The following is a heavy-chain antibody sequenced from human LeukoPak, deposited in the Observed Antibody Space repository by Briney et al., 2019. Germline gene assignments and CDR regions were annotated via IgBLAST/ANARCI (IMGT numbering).Heavy chain of an antibody. CDR2: IYYSGST. D-gene: IGHD4-17*01. J-gene: IGHJ4*02. CDR3: ARSTLRFYYFDY. V-gene: IGHV4-39*01. Sequence: SETLSLTCTVSGGSISSSSYYWGWIRQPPGKGPEWIGCIYYSGSTYYNPSLKSRVTITVDTSKNQFSLKLSSVTAADTAVYYCARSTLRFYYFDYWGQGTLVTVSS. CDR1: GGSISSSSYY.